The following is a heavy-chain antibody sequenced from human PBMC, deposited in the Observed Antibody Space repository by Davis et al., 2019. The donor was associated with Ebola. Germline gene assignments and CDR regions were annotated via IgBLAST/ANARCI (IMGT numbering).Heavy chain of an antibody. CDR2: IKQDGSEK. Sequence: PGGSLRLSCAASGFTFSSYWMSWVRQAPGKGLEWVANIKQDGSEKYYVDSVKGRFTISRDNAKNSLYLQMNSLRAEDTAVYYCARDVRWGYSYGNDYWGQGTLVTVSS. D-gene: IGHD5-18*01. CDR3: ARDVRWGYSYGNDY. V-gene: IGHV3-7*01. J-gene: IGHJ4*02. CDR1: GFTFSSYW.